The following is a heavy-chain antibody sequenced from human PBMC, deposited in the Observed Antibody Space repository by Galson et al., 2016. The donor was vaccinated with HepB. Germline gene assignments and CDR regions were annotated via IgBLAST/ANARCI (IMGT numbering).Heavy chain of an antibody. V-gene: IGHV5-51*01. Sequence: QSGAEVKKPGESLKISCKTSGYSFTTYWIGWVRQMPGKGLECMGIIYPDDSDIRYSPSFQGQITISADTSISTAYLQWSSLKASDTAMYYCARLFFEGPFDAFDIWGQGTMVTVSS. CDR1: GYSFTTYW. CDR3: ARLFFEGPFDAFDI. J-gene: IGHJ3*02. D-gene: IGHD3-3*01. CDR2: IYPDDSDI.